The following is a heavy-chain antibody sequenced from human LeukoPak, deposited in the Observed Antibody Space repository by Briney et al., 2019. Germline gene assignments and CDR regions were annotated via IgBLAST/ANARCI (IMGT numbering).Heavy chain of an antibody. CDR1: GGSISSGSYY. J-gene: IGHJ3*02. CDR2: IYTSGST. CDR3: ARATSYCSSTSCYSNAFDI. Sequence: SETLSLTCTVSGGSISSGSYYWSWIRQPAGKGLEWIGRIYTSGSTNYNPSLKSRVTISVDTSKNQFSLKLSPVTAADTAVYYCARATSYCSSTSCYSNAFDIWGQGTMVTVSS. D-gene: IGHD2-2*01. V-gene: IGHV4-61*02.